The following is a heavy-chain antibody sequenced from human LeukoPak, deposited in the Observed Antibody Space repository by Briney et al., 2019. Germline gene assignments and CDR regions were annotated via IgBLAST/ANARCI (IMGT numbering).Heavy chain of an antibody. CDR1: GSRFTSYW. V-gene: IGHV5-51*01. D-gene: IGHD6-13*01. J-gene: IGHJ6*03. CDR3: ARLQDSSSVYYYYYYYMDV. Sequence: GAALKISCKGSGSRFTSYWIGWVRQMPGKGLEWMGIIYPGDSDTRYSPSFQGQVTISADKSIRTAYLQWSSLKASDTAMYYCARLQDSSSVYYYYYYYMDVWGKGTPVTVSS. CDR2: IYPGDSDT.